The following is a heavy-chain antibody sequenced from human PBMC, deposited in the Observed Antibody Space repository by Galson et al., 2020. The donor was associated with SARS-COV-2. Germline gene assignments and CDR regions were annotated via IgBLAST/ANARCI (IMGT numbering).Heavy chain of an antibody. V-gene: IGHV3-30-3*01. Sequence: TGGSLRLSCAASGFTFSSYAMHWVRQAPGKGLEWVAVISYDGSNKYYADSVKGRFTISRDNSKNTLYLQMNSLRAEDTAVYYCARSHSGSYYGNFDYWGQGTLVTVSS. CDR1: GFTFSSYA. CDR2: ISYDGSNK. D-gene: IGHD1-26*01. CDR3: ARSHSGSYYGNFDY. J-gene: IGHJ4*02.